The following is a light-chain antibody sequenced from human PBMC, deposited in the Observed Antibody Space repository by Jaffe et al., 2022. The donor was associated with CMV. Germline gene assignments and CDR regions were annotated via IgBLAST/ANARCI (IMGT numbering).Light chain of an antibody. J-gene: IGLJ2*01. V-gene: IGLV2-14*03. CDR3: SSYTNTNTLV. CDR2: DVR. CDR1: SSDIGAYDY. Sequence: QSALTQPASVSGSPGQSITISCTGTSSDIGAYDYVSWYQQHPGRVPKLIIYDVRDRPSGVSDRFFGSKSGDTASLIISGLRAEDEADYYCSSYTNTNTLVFGGGTKLAV.